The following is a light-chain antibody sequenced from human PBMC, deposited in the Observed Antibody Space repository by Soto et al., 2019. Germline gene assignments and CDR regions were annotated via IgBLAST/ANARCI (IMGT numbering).Light chain of an antibody. CDR3: QQYNSFPWT. CDR2: KAS. CDR1: QSISSW. V-gene: IGKV1-5*03. Sequence: DIQMTQSPSTLSASVGDRVTITCRASQSISSWLAWYQQKPGKAPKVLIYKASSLEYGVPSRFSGSGSGTEFTLTISGLQPDDFATYYCQQYNSFPWTFGQGTNVEIK. J-gene: IGKJ1*01.